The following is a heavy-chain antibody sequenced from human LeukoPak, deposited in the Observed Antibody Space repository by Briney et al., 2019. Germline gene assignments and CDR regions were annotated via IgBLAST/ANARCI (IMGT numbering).Heavy chain of an antibody. CDR1: GGSISSSSYY. V-gene: IGHV4-39*01. J-gene: IGHJ4*02. CDR3: TRLFYDHLWGTRRNGWDYFDS. D-gene: IGHD3-16*01. Sequence: PSETLSLTCTVSGGSISSSSYYWGWIRQPPGKGLEWIGSIYYSGSTYYNPSLNSRVTISLDTSNNQFSLKLNSVTAADTAVYYCTRLFYDHLWGTRRNGWDYFDSWGQGILVTVSS. CDR2: IYYSGST.